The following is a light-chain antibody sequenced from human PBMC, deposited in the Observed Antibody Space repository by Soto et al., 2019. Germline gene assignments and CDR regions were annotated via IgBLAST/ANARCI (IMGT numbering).Light chain of an antibody. CDR3: QHYNSYSEA. CDR1: QSISTW. J-gene: IGKJ1*01. CDR2: KAS. V-gene: IGKV1-5*03. Sequence: DIQMTQSPSTLSTSLGDRVTITWGASQSISTWLAWYQQKPGKAPKLLIYKASTLKSGVPSRFSVSGSGTEFTLTISSLKTDDFATYDCQHYNSYSEAFGQGTKVDIK.